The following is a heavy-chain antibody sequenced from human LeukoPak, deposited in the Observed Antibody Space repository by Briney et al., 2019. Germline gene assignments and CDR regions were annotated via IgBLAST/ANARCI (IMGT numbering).Heavy chain of an antibody. CDR1: GFTLDDYV. D-gene: IGHD6-13*01. Sequence: GGSLRLSCAASGFTLDDYVMHWVRHAPWKGLEWVSGISWNSVSIGYADSVKGRFTISRDNAKNSLYLQMSSLRAEDTALYYCAKDIGTGGTGWYFDLWGRGTLVTVSS. CDR3: AKDIGTGGTGWYFDL. V-gene: IGHV3-9*01. J-gene: IGHJ2*01. CDR2: ISWNSVSI.